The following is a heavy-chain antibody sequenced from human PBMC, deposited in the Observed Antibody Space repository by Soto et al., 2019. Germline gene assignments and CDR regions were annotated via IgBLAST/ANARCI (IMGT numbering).Heavy chain of an antibody. CDR2: IVSYNGNT. Sequence: QVQLVQSGTEVRNPGASVKVSCKASGYTFIDYGITWVRQAPGQGLEWMGWIVSYNGNTQSAQKIQGSVNMTTDTFSRTVYMELTSLRSDDKAVYYCARGPQSNGWRGKWFDLWGQGTLVTVSS. V-gene: IGHV1-18*01. CDR3: ARGPQSNGWRGKWFDL. J-gene: IGHJ5*02. CDR1: GYTFIDYG. D-gene: IGHD6-19*01.